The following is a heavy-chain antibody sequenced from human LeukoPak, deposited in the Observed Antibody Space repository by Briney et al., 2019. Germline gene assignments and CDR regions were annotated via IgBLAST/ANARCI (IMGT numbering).Heavy chain of an antibody. J-gene: IGHJ4*02. CDR2: IYTSGST. CDR1: GGSISSYY. CDR3: ARDRYFDSRGSIFDY. Sequence: SETLSLTCTVSGGSISSYYWSWIRQPAGKGLEWIGRIYTSGSTNYNPSLKSRVTMSVDTSKNQFSLKLSSVTAADTAVYYCARDRYFDSRGSIFDYWGQGTLVTVSS. V-gene: IGHV4-4*07. D-gene: IGHD3-22*01.